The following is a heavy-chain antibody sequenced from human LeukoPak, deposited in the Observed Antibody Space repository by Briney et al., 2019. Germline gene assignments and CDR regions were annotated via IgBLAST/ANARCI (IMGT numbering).Heavy chain of an antibody. CDR2: INHSGST. CDR1: GDSVSSGSYY. D-gene: IGHD2-15*01. Sequence: SETLSLTCTVSGDSVSSGSYYWSWIRQPPGKGLEWIGEINHSGSTNYNPSLKSRVTISVDTSKNQFSLKLSSVTAADTAVYYCARAVVVVAATSGGFDYWGQGTLVTVSS. CDR3: ARAVVVVAATSGGFDY. V-gene: IGHV4-39*07. J-gene: IGHJ4*02.